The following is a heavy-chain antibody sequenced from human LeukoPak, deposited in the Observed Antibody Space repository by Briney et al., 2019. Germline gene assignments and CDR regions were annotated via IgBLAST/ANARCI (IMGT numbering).Heavy chain of an antibody. CDR2: ISSTGST. CDR1: GGSISSGGHY. CDR3: ARDQTYSGSGIYTYFDY. D-gene: IGHD3-10*01. Sequence: SQTLSLTCTVSGGSISSGGHYWSWIRQPAGKGLEYLGRISSTGSTNYNPSLRSRVTISADTSKNHFSLKLTSVTAADTAVYYCARDQTYSGSGIYTYFDYWGQGIVTVSS. J-gene: IGHJ4*02. V-gene: IGHV4-61*02.